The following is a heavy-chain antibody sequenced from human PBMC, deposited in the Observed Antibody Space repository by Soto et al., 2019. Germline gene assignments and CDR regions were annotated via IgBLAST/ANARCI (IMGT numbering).Heavy chain of an antibody. V-gene: IGHV4-59*01. CDR1: GGSISSYY. D-gene: IGHD1-26*01. Sequence: PSETLSLTCTVSGGSISSYYWSWIRQPPGKGLEWIGYIYYSGSTNYNPSLKSRVTISVDTSKNQFSLKLSSVTAADTAVYYCARVSLGYSGSQNYYYGMDVWGQGTTVTVSS. J-gene: IGHJ6*02. CDR3: ARVSLGYSGSQNYYYGMDV. CDR2: IYYSGST.